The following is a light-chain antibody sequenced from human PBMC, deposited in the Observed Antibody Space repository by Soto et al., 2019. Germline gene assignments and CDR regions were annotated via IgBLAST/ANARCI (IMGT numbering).Light chain of an antibody. CDR3: ASFRSGTTLV. J-gene: IGLJ1*01. CDR1: RSDIGDSNF. V-gene: IGLV2-14*01. Sequence: QSALTQPASVSGSPGQSVTISCTGPRSDIGDSNFIPWYQHSPGKAPRLLIYEVNNRPSGVSKRFSGSKAGNTASLTISGLLDDDEADYFCASFRSGTTLVFGSGTKVTVL. CDR2: EVN.